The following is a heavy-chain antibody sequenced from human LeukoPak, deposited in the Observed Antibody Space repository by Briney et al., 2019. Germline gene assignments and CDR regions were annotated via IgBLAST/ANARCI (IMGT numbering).Heavy chain of an antibody. J-gene: IGHJ5*02. Sequence: TTSETLSLTCTVSGGSISSSSYYWGWIRQPPGKGLEWIGSIYYSGSTYYNPSLKSRVTISVDTSKNQFSLKLSSVTAADTAVYYCARVGADSLEGALNWFDPWGQGTLVTASS. CDR1: GGSISSSSYY. CDR3: ARVGADSLEGALNWFDP. CDR2: IYYSGST. V-gene: IGHV4-39*07. D-gene: IGHD3-10*01.